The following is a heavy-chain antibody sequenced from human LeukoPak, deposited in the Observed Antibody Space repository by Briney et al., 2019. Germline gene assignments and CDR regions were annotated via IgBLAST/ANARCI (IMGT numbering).Heavy chain of an antibody. CDR1: GFTFSSYS. Sequence: GGSLRLSCAASGFTFSSYSMNWVRRAPGKGLEWVSSISSSSSYIYYADSVKGRFTISRDNAKNSLYLQMNSLRAEDTAVYYCARVYYGSGSYNYFDYWGQGTLVTVSS. J-gene: IGHJ4*02. CDR3: ARVYYGSGSYNYFDY. CDR2: ISSSSSYI. V-gene: IGHV3-21*01. D-gene: IGHD3-10*01.